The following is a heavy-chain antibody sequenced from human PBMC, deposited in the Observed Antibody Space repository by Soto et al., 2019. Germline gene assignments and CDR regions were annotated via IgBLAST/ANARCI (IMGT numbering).Heavy chain of an antibody. CDR2: SSSYNGNT. CDR3: ARGPRYCSNSICFAGVTWFGF. J-gene: IGHJ1*01. V-gene: IGHV1-18*01. CDR1: GYPFTTYG. D-gene: IGHD2-2*01. Sequence: ASVKVSCKYSGYPFTTYGISWVRQAPGQGLEWMGWSSSYNGNTNYAQKVTGRVTMTTDTSASTTYMELRSLKCDDTAVYYCARGPRYCSNSICFAGVTWFGFWGRG.